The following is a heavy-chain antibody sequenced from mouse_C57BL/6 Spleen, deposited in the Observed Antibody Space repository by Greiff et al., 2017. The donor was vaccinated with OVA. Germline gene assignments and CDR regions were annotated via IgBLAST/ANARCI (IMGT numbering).Heavy chain of an antibody. CDR3: TTYYGSSPRFAY. CDR1: GFNIKDYY. J-gene: IGHJ3*01. CDR2: IDPEDGDT. D-gene: IGHD1-1*01. V-gene: IGHV14-1*01. Sequence: EVQLQQSGAELVRPGASVKLSCTASGFNIKDYYMHWVKQRPEQGLEWIGRIDPEDGDTEYAPKFQGKATMTADKSSNTAYLQLSSLTSEDTAVYYCTTYYGSSPRFAYWGQGTLVTVSA.